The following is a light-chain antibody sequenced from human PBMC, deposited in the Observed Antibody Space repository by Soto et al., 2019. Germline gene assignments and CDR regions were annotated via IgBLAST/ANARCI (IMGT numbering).Light chain of an antibody. V-gene: IGKV3-20*01. Sequence: IVLTQSPCTLSLSPGERATLSCSASQTVYSSYLAWYQQKPGQAPRLLIFGASSRATGIPDRFSGSGSGTEFTLTISRLEPEDFAVYYCQQYATTPTRTFGQGTKVDIK. J-gene: IGKJ1*01. CDR3: QQYATTPTRT. CDR1: QTVYSSY. CDR2: GAS.